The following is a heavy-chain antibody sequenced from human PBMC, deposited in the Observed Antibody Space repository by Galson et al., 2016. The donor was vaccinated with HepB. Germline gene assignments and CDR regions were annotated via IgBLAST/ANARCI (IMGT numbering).Heavy chain of an antibody. D-gene: IGHD6-13*01. J-gene: IGHJ1*01. CDR3: ASGRSPSSWYEFNL. Sequence: SLRLSCAASGFTFNNYWMSWVRQAPGKGLEWVANIKQDGSDKYYVDSVKGRFSISRDNAKNSLYLQMNSLRAEDTALYYCASGRSPSSWYEFNLWGQGALVIVSS. V-gene: IGHV3-7*03. CDR2: IKQDGSDK. CDR1: GFTFNNYW.